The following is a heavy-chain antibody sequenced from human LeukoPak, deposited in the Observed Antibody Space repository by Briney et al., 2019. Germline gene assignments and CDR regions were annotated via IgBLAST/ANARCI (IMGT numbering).Heavy chain of an antibody. CDR1: SGSISSYY. V-gene: IGHV4-59*01. Sequence: PSETLSLTCTVSSGSISSYYWSWIRQPPGKGLEWIGYIYSGSTNYHPSLKSRLTISVDTSKNQFSLKLSSVTAADTAVYYCAREGSDWDPFDYWGQGTLVTVSS. J-gene: IGHJ4*02. D-gene: IGHD6-19*01. CDR3: AREGSDWDPFDY. CDR2: IYSGST.